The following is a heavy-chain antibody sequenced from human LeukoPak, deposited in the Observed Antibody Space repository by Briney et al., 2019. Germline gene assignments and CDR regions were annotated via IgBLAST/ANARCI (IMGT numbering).Heavy chain of an antibody. CDR3: ARVLGYCYGSGSYFTDNWFDP. V-gene: IGHV1-18*01. J-gene: IGHJ5*02. CDR1: GYTFTSYG. D-gene: IGHD3-10*01. CDR2: ISAYNGNK. Sequence: ASVTVSCKASGYTFTSYGISWLRQAPGQGLEWMGRISAYNGNKNYAQKLQGIVTMTTDTSTSTAYMELRSLSSEDTAVYYCARVLGYCYGSGSYFTDNWFDPLVEGGLVTVSS.